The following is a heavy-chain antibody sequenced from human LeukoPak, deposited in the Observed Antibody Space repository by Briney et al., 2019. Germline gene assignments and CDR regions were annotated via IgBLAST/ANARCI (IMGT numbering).Heavy chain of an antibody. CDR1: GGFISTYY. J-gene: IGHJ6*02. V-gene: IGHV4-59*01. CDR2: IHYSGYT. D-gene: IGHD1-26*01. CDR3: ARDLNRWDPGMDV. Sequence: PSETLSLTCSASGGFISTYYWSWIRQPPGKGLEWIGFIHYSGYTNSNPSLKSRVTFSLDTSKNQFSLKLSSVTAADTAVYYCARDLNRWDPGMDVWGQGTTVTVSS.